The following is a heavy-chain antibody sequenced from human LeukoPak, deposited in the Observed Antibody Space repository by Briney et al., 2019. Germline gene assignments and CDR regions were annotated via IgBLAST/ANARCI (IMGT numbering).Heavy chain of an antibody. CDR3: ARAGYCSGGSCYGSDY. J-gene: IGHJ4*02. CDR1: GFTFENHG. D-gene: IGHD2-15*01. CDR2: IDWNGGTT. V-gene: IGHV3-20*04. Sequence: GGSLRLSCVVSGFTFENHGMSWVRQAPGKWLEWVSSIDWNGGTTAYADSVKGRFTISRDNSKNTLYLQMDSLRAEDTAVYYCARAGYCSGGSCYGSDYWGQGTLVSVSS.